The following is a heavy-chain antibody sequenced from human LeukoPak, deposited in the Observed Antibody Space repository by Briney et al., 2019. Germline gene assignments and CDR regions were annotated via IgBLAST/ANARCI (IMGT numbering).Heavy chain of an antibody. D-gene: IGHD5-18*01. CDR2: IWYDGSNK. V-gene: IGHV3-33*06. Sequence: GRSLRLSCAASGFTFSIYGTHWVRQAPGKGLEWVAVIWYDGSNKYYADSVKGRFTISRDNSKNTLYLQMNSLRAEDTAVYYCAKDLDTATEFDYWGQGTLVTVSS. J-gene: IGHJ4*02. CDR1: GFTFSIYG. CDR3: AKDLDTATEFDY.